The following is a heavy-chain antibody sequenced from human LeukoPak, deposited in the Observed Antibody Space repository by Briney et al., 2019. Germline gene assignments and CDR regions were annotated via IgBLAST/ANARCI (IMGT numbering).Heavy chain of an antibody. Sequence: PSETLSLTCTVSGGSISNYYWSWMRQPPGKELEWIGNIYYSGTTNYNPSLTSRVSISVDTSKKQFSLNLSSVTAADTAVYYCASPSRTVSGWDVFDMWGQGTIVTLSS. CDR2: IYYSGTT. D-gene: IGHD3-22*01. V-gene: IGHV4-59*08. J-gene: IGHJ3*02. CDR3: ASPSRTVSGWDVFDM. CDR1: GGSISNYY.